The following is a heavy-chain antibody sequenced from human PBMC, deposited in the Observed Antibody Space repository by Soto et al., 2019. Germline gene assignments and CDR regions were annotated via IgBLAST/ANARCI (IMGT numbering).Heavy chain of an antibody. J-gene: IGHJ6*03. V-gene: IGHV3-21*06. CDR2: ISSGSNYT. CDR3: ARDFKESQYYYYCMDV. Sequence: EVQLVESGGGLVKPGGSLRLSCVVSGFTFSSYSMNWVRQAPGKGLEWVSSISSGSNYTYYADSVKGRFTISRDNAKNSVYLQMNSLRAEDTALYYCARDFKESQYYYYCMDVWGKGTTVTFSS. CDR1: GFTFSSYS. D-gene: IGHD3-10*01.